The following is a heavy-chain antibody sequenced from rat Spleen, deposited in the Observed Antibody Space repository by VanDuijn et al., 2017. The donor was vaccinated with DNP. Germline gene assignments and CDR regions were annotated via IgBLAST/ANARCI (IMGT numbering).Heavy chain of an antibody. CDR3: ALAGRGTMDA. D-gene: IGHD1-4*01. Sequence: QVQLKESGPGLVQPSQTLSLTCTVSGLSLTSYTVSWVRQPPGEGLEWIAAMSSGGNTYYNSALKSRLSVSRDTSKSQVFLKMNSLQTEDTAMYFCALAGRGTMDAWGQGTSVTVSS. CDR2: MSSGGNT. CDR1: GLSLTSYT. V-gene: IGHV2-6*01. J-gene: IGHJ4*01.